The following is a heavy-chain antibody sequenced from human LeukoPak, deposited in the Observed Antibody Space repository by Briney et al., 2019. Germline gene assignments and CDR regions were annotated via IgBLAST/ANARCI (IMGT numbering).Heavy chain of an antibody. Sequence: SQTLSLTCAISGDSVSSNSAAWNWIRQSPSRGLEWLGRTYYRSKWFNDYAVSLNSRLTINPDTSKNQFSLQLNSVTPEDTALYYCARAGGDSGGWTRGRAFDVWGQGTTVTVSS. CDR1: GDSVSSNSAA. CDR3: ARAGGDSGGWTRGRAFDV. V-gene: IGHV6-1*01. CDR2: TYYRSKWFN. J-gene: IGHJ3*01. D-gene: IGHD6-19*01.